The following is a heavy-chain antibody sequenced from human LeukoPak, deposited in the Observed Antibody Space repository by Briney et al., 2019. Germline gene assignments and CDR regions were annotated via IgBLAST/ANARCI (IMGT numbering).Heavy chain of an antibody. V-gene: IGHV3-23*01. J-gene: IGHJ4*02. CDR2: ISGSGGST. D-gene: IGHD5-24*01. CDR3: AKDKSVEMATILDY. CDR1: GFTFSSYA. Sequence: GGSLRLSCAASGFTFSSYAMSWVRQAPGKGLEWVSAISGSGGSTYYADSVKGRFTISRDNSKNTLYLQMNSLRAEDTAVYYCAKDKSVEMATILDYWGQGTLVTVSS.